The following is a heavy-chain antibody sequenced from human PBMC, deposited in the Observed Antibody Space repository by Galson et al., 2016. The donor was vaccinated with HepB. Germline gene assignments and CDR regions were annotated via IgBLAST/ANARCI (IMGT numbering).Heavy chain of an antibody. CDR3: ATSDPNQHRSMVDP. J-gene: IGHJ5*02. Sequence: SVKVSCKASGYTFTSYYMHWVRQAPGQGLEWMGIINPSGGSTAYAQKFQGRVSMTRDTSTTTVYMELSSLRSEDMAVYYCATSDPNQHRSMVDPWGQGTLVTVSS. CDR2: INPSGGST. D-gene: IGHD1-26*01. CDR1: GYTFTSYY. V-gene: IGHV1-46*01.